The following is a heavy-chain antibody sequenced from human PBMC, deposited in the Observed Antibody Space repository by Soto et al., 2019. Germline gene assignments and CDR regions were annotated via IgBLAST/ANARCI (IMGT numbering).Heavy chain of an antibody. CDR3: ARRGDWNYLHYYYYYMDV. V-gene: IGHV4-39*01. J-gene: IGHJ6*03. Sequence: SETLFLTCTVSGGSISSSSYYWGWIRQPPGKGLEWIGSIYYSGSTYYNPSLKSRVTISVDTSKNQFSLKLSSVTAADTAVYYCARRGDWNYLHYYYYYMDVWGKGTTVTVSS. D-gene: IGHD1-7*01. CDR2: IYYSGST. CDR1: GGSISSSSYY.